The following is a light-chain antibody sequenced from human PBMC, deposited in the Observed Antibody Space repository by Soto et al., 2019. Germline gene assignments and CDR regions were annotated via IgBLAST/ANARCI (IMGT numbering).Light chain of an antibody. CDR3: QSYDTSLSGWV. CDR1: SSNIGAGYD. CDR2: GNI. J-gene: IGLJ3*02. Sequence: QSVLTQPPSVSGAPGQRVTISCTGSSSNIGAGYDVHWYQQLPGTAPKLLIYGNINRPSGVPDRFSGSKSGTSASLAITGLQADDEGDYYCQSYDTSLSGWVFGGGTPLTVL. V-gene: IGLV1-40*01.